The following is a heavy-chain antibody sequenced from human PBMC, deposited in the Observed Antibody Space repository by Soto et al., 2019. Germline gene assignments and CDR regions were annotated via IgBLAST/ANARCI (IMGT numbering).Heavy chain of an antibody. D-gene: IGHD6-6*01. Sequence: TSETLSLTCTVSGGSISSYYWSWIRQPPGKGLEWIGYIYYSGSTNYNPSLKSRVTISVDTSKNQFSLKLSSVTAADTAVYYCARLGAARASVNYYYYMDVWGKGTTVTVSS. CDR3: ARLGAARASVNYYYYMDV. CDR1: GGSISSYY. V-gene: IGHV4-59*08. CDR2: IYYSGST. J-gene: IGHJ6*03.